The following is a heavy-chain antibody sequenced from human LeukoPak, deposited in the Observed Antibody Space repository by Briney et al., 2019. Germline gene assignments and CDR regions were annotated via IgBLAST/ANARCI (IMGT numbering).Heavy chain of an antibody. J-gene: IGHJ4*02. CDR3: ARDGRCGGDCYAS. Sequence: GGSLRLSCAASGFSFSSYTMNWVRQAPGKGLDWVSIISSSSSYIYYADSVKGRFTISRDNAKNALYLQMNSLRVEDTAVYYCARDGRCGGDCYASWGQGTLVTVSS. CDR1: GFSFSSYT. CDR2: ISSSSSYI. D-gene: IGHD2-21*02. V-gene: IGHV3-21*01.